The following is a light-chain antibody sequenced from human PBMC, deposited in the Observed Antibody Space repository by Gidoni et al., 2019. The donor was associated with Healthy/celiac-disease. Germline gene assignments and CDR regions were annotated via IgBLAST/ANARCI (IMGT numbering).Light chain of an antibody. Sequence: IVLTQSTATLSLSPGERATLSCRASQSVSSYLAWYQQRPGQAPRLLIYDAYNRATGIPARFSGSGSGTDFTLTISCLEPEDFAVYYCQQRSNWPPLTFXGXTKVEIK. CDR3: QQRSNWPPLT. CDR1: QSVSSY. V-gene: IGKV3-11*01. J-gene: IGKJ4*01. CDR2: DAY.